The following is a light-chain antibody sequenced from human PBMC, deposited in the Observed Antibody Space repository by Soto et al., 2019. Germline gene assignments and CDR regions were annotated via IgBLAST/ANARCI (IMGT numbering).Light chain of an antibody. CDR2: GAS. V-gene: IGKV3-20*01. CDR3: QQYSTSPIS. J-gene: IGKJ5*01. Sequence: ENVLTQSPGTLSLSPGERATLSCRASQVTRMYLSWYQQRPGQAPRLLIYGASSRATGIPDRFSGSGSGTEFTLVISSLEPEDFTVYYCQQYSTSPISFGQGTRLEIK. CDR1: QVTRMY.